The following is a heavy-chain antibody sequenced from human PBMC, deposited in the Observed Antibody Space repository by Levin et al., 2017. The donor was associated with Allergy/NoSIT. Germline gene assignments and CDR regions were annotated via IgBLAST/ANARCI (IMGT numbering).Heavy chain of an antibody. D-gene: IGHD4-17*01. V-gene: IGHV1-2*02. CDR2: INPNSGGT. CDR1: GYTFTGYY. J-gene: IGHJ6*02. CDR3: ARVGHDYGDYYYYYGMDG. Sequence: GESLKISCKASGYTFTGYYMHWVRQAPGQGLEWMGWINPNSGGTNYAQKFQGRVTMTRDTSISTAYMELSRLRSDDTAVYYCARVGHDYGDYYYYYGMDGWGQGTTVTVSS.